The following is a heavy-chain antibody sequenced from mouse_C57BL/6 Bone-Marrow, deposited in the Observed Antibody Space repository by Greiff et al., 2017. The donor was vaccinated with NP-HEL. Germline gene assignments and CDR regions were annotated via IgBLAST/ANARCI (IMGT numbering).Heavy chain of an antibody. CDR2: IYPGSGNT. D-gene: IGHD4-1*01. V-gene: IGHV1-76*01. Sequence: QVQLQQSGAELVRPGASVKLSCKASGYTFTDYYINWVKQRPGQGLEWIARIYPGSGNTYYNEKFKGKATLTAEKSSSTAYMQLSSLTSEDSAVYFCARGNWEAYWGQGTLVTVS. CDR1: GYTFTDYY. CDR3: ARGNWEAY. J-gene: IGHJ3*01.